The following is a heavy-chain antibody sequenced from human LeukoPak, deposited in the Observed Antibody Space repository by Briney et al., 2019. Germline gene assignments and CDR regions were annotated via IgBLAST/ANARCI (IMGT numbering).Heavy chain of an antibody. V-gene: IGHV3-74*01. CDR3: ARDAFYDFWSGYPTYYYYYGMDV. J-gene: IGHJ6*02. Sequence: GGSLRLSCAASGFTFSSYWTHWVRQAPGKGLVWVSRINSDGSSTSYADSVKGRFTISRDNAKNTLYLQMNSLRAEDTAVYYCARDAFYDFWSGYPTYYYYYGMDVWGQGTTVTVSS. CDR2: INSDGSST. CDR1: GFTFSSYW. D-gene: IGHD3-3*01.